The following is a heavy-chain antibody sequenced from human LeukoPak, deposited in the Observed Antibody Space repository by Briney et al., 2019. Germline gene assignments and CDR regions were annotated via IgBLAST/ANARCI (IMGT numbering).Heavy chain of an antibody. Sequence: ASVKVSCKASGGTFSSYAISWVRQAPGQGLEWMGGIIPIFGTANYAQKFQGRVTITADESTSTAYMELSSLRSEDTAVYYCARSGDYANIFDYWGQGTLVTVSS. CDR1: GGTFSSYA. D-gene: IGHD4-17*01. V-gene: IGHV1-69*13. J-gene: IGHJ4*02. CDR2: IIPIFGTA. CDR3: ARSGDYANIFDY.